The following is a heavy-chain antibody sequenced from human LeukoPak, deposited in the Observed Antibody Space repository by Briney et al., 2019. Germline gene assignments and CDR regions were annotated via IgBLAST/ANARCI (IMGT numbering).Heavy chain of an antibody. D-gene: IGHD3-22*01. Sequence: SGPTLVKPTQTLTLTCTFSGFSLSTSGVGVGWIRQPPGKALEWLALIYWDDGKRYSPSLKSRLTITKDTSKNQVVLTMTNMDPVDTATYYCAHSYYDSSGYFADAFDIWGQGTMVTVSS. CDR3: AHSYYDSSGYFADAFDI. CDR2: IYWDDGK. CDR1: GFSLSTSGVG. V-gene: IGHV2-5*02. J-gene: IGHJ3*02.